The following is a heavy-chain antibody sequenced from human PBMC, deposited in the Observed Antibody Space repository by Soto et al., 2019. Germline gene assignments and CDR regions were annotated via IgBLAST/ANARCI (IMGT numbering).Heavy chain of an antibody. J-gene: IGHJ4*02. CDR3: ARSWGGELVS. V-gene: IGHV3-74*01. Sequence: EVQLVESGGGLVQPGGSLRLSCAASGFTFSDYWMHWVRQAPGKGLVWVSRIKSDGSSTSYADSVKGRFTISRDNAKNTLCLQMNSLRAEDTAVYYCARSWGGELVSWGQGTLVTVSS. CDR2: IKSDGSST. D-gene: IGHD3-16*01. CDR1: GFTFSDYW.